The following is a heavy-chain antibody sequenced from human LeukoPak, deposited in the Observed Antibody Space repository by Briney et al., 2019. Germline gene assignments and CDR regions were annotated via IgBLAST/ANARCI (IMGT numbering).Heavy chain of an antibody. CDR2: ISGSGGST. J-gene: IGHJ4*02. CDR3: AKDPRLLRFLEWLLPPSFDY. D-gene: IGHD3-3*01. V-gene: IGHV3-23*01. CDR1: GFTFSSYS. Sequence: GGSLRLSCAASGFTFSSYSMNWVRQAPGKGLEWVSAISGSGGSTYYADSVKGRFTISRDNSKNTLYLQMNSLRAEDTAVYYCAKDPRLLRFLEWLLPPSFDYWGQGTLVTVSS.